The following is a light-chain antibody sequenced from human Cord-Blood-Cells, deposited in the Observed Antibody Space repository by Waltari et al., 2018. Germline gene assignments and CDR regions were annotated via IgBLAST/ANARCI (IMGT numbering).Light chain of an antibody. CDR1: QSISSY. J-gene: IGKJ2*01. V-gene: IGKV1-39*01. CDR2: AAS. CDR3: QQSYSTPPT. Sequence: DIQMTQSPSSLSASVGDRVTITCRASQSISSYLNWYQQKPGKAPKLLFYAASSLQSGVPARFSGRGSGTDFTLTISSLQPEDFATYYCQQSYSTPPTFGQGTKLEIK.